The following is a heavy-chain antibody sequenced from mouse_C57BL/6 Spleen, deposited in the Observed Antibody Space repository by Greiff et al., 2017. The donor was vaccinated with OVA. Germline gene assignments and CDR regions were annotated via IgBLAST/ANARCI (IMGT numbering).Heavy chain of an antibody. CDR2: ISYDGSN. J-gene: IGHJ3*01. Sequence: EVQLQQSGPGLVKPSQSLSLTCSVTGYSITSGYYWNWIRQFPGNLLEWMGSISYDGSNKYNPSLTNRIPITRAKSKNQFFLKLTSVTTEDTSTNYCASADSSGYAWFAYWGQGTLVTVSA. CDR1: GYSITSGYY. V-gene: IGHV3-6*01. CDR3: ASADSSGYAWFAY. D-gene: IGHD3-2*02.